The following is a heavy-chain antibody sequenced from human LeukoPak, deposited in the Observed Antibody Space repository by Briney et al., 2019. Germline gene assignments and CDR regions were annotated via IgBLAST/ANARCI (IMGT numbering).Heavy chain of an antibody. D-gene: IGHD1-1*01. J-gene: IGHJ4*02. Sequence: SETLSLTCTVSGGSISNNNYYWAWIRQPPGKGLECIGSIYYSGSPYYNPSLKGRVTISVDTSKNQFSLRLSSVTAADTAVYYCATWRTAKTGFDYWGQGTLVTVSS. CDR1: GGSISNNNYY. V-gene: IGHV4-39*01. CDR2: IYYSGSP. CDR3: ATWRTAKTGFDY.